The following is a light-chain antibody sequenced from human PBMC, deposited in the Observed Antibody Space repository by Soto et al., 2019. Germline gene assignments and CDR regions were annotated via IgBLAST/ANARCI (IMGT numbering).Light chain of an antibody. Sequence: DIQMTQSPSTLSGSVGARVTITCRASQTISSWLAWYQQKPGKAPKLLIYKASTLKRGVPSRFSGSGSGTEFTLTISSLQPDDFGTYYCQHYNSYSESFGQGTKVELK. CDR2: KAS. J-gene: IGKJ1*01. CDR3: QHYNSYSES. V-gene: IGKV1-5*03. CDR1: QTISSW.